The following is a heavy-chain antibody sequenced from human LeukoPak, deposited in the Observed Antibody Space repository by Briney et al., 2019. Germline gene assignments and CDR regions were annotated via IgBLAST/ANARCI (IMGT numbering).Heavy chain of an antibody. CDR1: GFTFSSYW. CDR2: IKQDGSEK. Sequence: GGSLRLSCAASGFTFSSYWMSWVRQAPGKRLEWVANIKQDGSEKYYVDSVKGRFTFSRDNAKNTLYLQMNSLRAEDAAVYYCVRGVFWFDPWGQGTLVTVSS. V-gene: IGHV3-7*01. CDR3: VRGVFWFDP. D-gene: IGHD3-3*01. J-gene: IGHJ5*02.